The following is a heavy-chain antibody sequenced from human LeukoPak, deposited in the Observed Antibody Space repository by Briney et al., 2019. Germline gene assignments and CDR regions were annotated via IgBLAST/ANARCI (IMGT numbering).Heavy chain of an antibody. Sequence: SETLSLTCTVSGGSVSSFYWSWIRQPPGKGLEWIGYIYYSGSPNYNPSLKSRVTISIDTSKNQFSLKLSSVTPAVTAVYYCARADVDTTIWYYFDYWGQGTLVTVSS. CDR3: ARADVDTTIWYYFDY. CDR1: GGSVSSFY. V-gene: IGHV4-59*02. CDR2: IYYSGSP. J-gene: IGHJ4*02. D-gene: IGHD5-18*01.